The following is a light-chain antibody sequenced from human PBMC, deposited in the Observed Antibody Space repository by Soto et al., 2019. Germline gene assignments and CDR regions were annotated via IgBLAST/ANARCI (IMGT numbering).Light chain of an antibody. Sequence: DIQITQSPSTLSGSVVDRVTITCGASQTISSWLAWYQQKPGKAPKLLIYKASTLKSGVPSRFSGSGSGTEFTLTISSLQPDDFATYYCQHYNSYSEAFGQGTKVDIK. CDR1: QTISSW. J-gene: IGKJ1*01. CDR3: QHYNSYSEA. CDR2: KAS. V-gene: IGKV1-5*03.